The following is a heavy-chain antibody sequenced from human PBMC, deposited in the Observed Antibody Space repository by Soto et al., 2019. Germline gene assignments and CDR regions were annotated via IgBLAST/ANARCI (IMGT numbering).Heavy chain of an antibody. CDR1: GYTFTIYA. CDR3: AREGRSYGMDV. Sequence: QVQLVQSGAEVKKPGASVKVSCKASGYTFTIYAMHWVRQAPGQRPEWMGWINAGNGNTKYSQKFQGRVTITKDTSASTAYMELSSLRSEDTAVYYCAREGRSYGMDVWGQGTTVTVSS. J-gene: IGHJ6*02. V-gene: IGHV1-3*01. CDR2: INAGNGNT. D-gene: IGHD1-26*01.